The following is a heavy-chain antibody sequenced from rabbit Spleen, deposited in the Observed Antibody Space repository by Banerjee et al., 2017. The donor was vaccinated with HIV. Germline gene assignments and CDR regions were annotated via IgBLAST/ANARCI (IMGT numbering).Heavy chain of an antibody. CDR2: IESGSSGFT. V-gene: IGHV1S40*01. CDR3: ARDLVGVIGWNFYL. D-gene: IGHD1-1*01. Sequence: QSLEESGGDLVQPEGSLTLTCTASGFSFSTSYYMCWVRQAPGKGLEWIACIESGSSGFTYLASWAKGRFTISRTSSTTVTLRMTSLTAADRAAYFCARDLVGVIGWNFYLWGPGTLVTVS. CDR1: GFSFSTSYY. J-gene: IGHJ4*01.